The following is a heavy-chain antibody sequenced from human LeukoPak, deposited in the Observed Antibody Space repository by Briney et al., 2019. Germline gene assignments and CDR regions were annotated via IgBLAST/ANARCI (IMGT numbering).Heavy chain of an antibody. CDR1: GFTFSSYG. J-gene: IGHJ4*02. D-gene: IGHD3-9*01. CDR2: IRYDGSNK. Sequence: GRSLRLSCAASGFTFSSYGMHWVRQAPGKGLEWVAFIRYDGSNKYYADSVKGRFTISRDNSKNTLYLQMNSLRAEDTAVSYCAKTLDDILTGYYYYFDYWGQGTLVTVSS. CDR3: AKTLDDILTGYYYYFDY. V-gene: IGHV3-30*02.